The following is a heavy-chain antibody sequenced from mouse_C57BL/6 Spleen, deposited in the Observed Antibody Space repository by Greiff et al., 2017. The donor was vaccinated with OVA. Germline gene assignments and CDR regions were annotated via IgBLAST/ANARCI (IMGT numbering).Heavy chain of an antibody. CDR3: AREGLLRGYFDY. D-gene: IGHD2-3*01. CDR1: GFTFSSYA. CDR2: ISDGGSYT. J-gene: IGHJ2*01. V-gene: IGHV5-4*01. Sequence: EVHLVESGGGLVKPGGSLKLSCAASGFTFSSYAMSWVRQTPEKRLEWVATISDGGSYTYYPDNVKGRFTISRDNAKNNLYLQMSHLKSEDTAMYYCAREGLLRGYFDYWGQGTTLTVSS.